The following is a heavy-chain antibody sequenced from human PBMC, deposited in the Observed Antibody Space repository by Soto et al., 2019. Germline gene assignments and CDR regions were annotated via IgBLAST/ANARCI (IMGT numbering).Heavy chain of an antibody. Sequence: QVQLVQSGAEVKKPGSSVKVSCKASGGTCSSYAISWVRQAPGQGLEWMGGIIPIFGTANYAQKFQGRVTITADESTSTAYMELSSLRSEDTAVYYCARDKQGIGWNHHAFDYWGQGTLVTVSS. CDR3: ARDKQGIGWNHHAFDY. J-gene: IGHJ4*02. CDR2: IIPIFGTA. CDR1: GGTCSSYA. V-gene: IGHV1-69*01. D-gene: IGHD1-1*01.